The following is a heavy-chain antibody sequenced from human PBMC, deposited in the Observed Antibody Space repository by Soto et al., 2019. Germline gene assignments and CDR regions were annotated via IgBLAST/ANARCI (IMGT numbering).Heavy chain of an antibody. CDR2: FDPEDGET. V-gene: IGHV1-24*01. Sequence: ASVEVSCKVSGYTLTELSMHWVRQAPGKGLEWMGGFDPEDGETIYAQKFQGRVTMTEDTSTDTAYMELSSLRSEDTAVYYCATARITIFGKPGDYYYYGMDVWGQGTTVTVSS. CDR3: ATARITIFGKPGDYYYYGMDV. CDR1: GYTLTELS. D-gene: IGHD3-3*01. J-gene: IGHJ6*02.